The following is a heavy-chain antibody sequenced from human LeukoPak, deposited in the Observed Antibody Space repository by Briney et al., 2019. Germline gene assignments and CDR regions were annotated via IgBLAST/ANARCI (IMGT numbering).Heavy chain of an antibody. Sequence: ASVKVSCKASGYTFTGYYMHWVRQAPGQGLEWMGRINPNSGGTNYAQKFQGRVTMTRDTSISTAYTELSRLRSDDTAVYYCVRLSLGYCSGGSCYAYYMDVWGKGTTVTVSS. D-gene: IGHD2-15*01. CDR1: GYTFTGYY. J-gene: IGHJ6*03. CDR3: VRLSLGYCSGGSCYAYYMDV. V-gene: IGHV1-2*06. CDR2: INPNSGGT.